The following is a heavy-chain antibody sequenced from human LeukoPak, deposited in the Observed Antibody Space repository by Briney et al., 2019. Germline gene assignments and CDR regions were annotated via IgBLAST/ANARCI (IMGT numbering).Heavy chain of an antibody. CDR3: ARDETKYCYDSSGYYLDY. D-gene: IGHD3-22*01. CDR1: GGTFSSYA. J-gene: IGHJ4*02. V-gene: IGHV1-69*13. CDR2: IIPIFGTA. Sequence: SVKVSCKASGGTFSSYAISWVRQAPGQGLEWMGGIIPIFGTANYAQKFQGRVTITADESTSTAYMELSSLRSEDTAVYYCARDETKYCYDSSGYYLDYWGQGTLVTVSS.